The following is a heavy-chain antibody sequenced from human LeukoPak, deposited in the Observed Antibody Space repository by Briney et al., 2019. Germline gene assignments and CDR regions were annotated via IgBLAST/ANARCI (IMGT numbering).Heavy chain of an antibody. CDR2: ISGSGGST. CDR1: GFTFSSYA. J-gene: IGHJ4*02. V-gene: IGHV3-23*01. D-gene: IGHD3-10*01. Sequence: PGGSLRLSCAASGFTFSSYAMSWVRQPPGKGLEWVSAISGSGGSTYYADSVKGRFTISRDNSKNTLYLQMNSLRAEDTAVYYCAKDTGVRGDKNAFDYWGQGTLVTVSS. CDR3: AKDTGVRGDKNAFDY.